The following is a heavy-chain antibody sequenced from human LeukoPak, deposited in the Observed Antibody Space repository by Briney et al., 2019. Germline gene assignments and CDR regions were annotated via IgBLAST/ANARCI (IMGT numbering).Heavy chain of an antibody. J-gene: IGHJ4*02. Sequence: TGGSLRLSCAASGFTFSSYAMSWVRQAPGKGLEWVSAISGSGGSTYYADSVKGRFTISRDNSKNTLYLQMNSLRAEDTAVYYCAKARSAVRGVIGYFDYRGQGTLVTVSS. CDR1: GFTFSSYA. CDR3: AKARSAVRGVIGYFDY. CDR2: ISGSGGST. D-gene: IGHD3-10*01. V-gene: IGHV3-23*01.